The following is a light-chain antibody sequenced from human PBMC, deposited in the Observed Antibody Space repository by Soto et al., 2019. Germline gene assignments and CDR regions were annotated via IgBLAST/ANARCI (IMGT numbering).Light chain of an antibody. CDR3: HQYEAVVT. Sequence: EIVLTQSPGTLSLSPWERATLSCRASQSLNNNYFAWYQQKPGRALRLLIDGASTRDTGIPDRFSGSGSGTEFSLTISRLEPEDLAVYYCHQYEAVVTVGQWTQVDIK. CDR1: QSLNNNY. J-gene: IGKJ1*01. CDR2: GAS. V-gene: IGKV3-20*01.